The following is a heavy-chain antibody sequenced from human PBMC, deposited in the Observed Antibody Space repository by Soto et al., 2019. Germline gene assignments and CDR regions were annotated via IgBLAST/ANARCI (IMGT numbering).Heavy chain of an antibody. V-gene: IGHV3-23*01. CDR3: AKDLNRDFWSGYLYYYYMDV. D-gene: IGHD3-3*01. J-gene: IGHJ6*03. CDR2: ISASGGST. Sequence: GGSLRLSCAASGFTFSSYAMSWVRQAPGKGLEWVSAISASGGSTYYADSVKGRFTISRDNSKNTLYLQMNSLRAEDTAVYYCAKDLNRDFWSGYLYYYYMDVWGKGTTVTVSS. CDR1: GFTFSSYA.